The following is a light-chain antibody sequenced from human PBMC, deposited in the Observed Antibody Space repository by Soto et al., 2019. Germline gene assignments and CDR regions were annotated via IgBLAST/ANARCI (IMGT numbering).Light chain of an antibody. CDR1: SSDVGGYNY. Sequence: QSALTQPRSVSESPGQSVTISCTGTSSDVGGYNYVSWYQQHPGKAPKFMIYDVSERPSGVPDRFSGSKSGDTASLTISGLQVEDEADYYCCSYAGSYSWVFGGGTQLTVL. V-gene: IGLV2-11*01. CDR2: DVS. CDR3: CSYAGSYSWV. J-gene: IGLJ3*02.